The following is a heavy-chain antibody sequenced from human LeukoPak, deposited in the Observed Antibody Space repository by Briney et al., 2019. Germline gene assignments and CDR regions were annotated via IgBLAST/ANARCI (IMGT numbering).Heavy chain of an antibody. D-gene: IGHD3-22*01. CDR2: IYYSGST. V-gene: IGHV4-59*12. Sequence: SETLSLTCTVSGGSISSYYWSWIRQPPGKGLEWIGYIYYSGSTNYNPSLKSRVTISVDTSKNQFSLKLSSVTAADTAVYYCARDLGYYDGFQHWGQGTLVTVSS. J-gene: IGHJ1*01. CDR1: GGSISSYY. CDR3: ARDLGYYDGFQH.